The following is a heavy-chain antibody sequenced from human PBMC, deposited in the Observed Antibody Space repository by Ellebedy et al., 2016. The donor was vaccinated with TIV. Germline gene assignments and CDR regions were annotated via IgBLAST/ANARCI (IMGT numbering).Heavy chain of an antibody. CDR2: ISDSGLST. J-gene: IGHJ6*03. CDR3: AKDGSIPVFNRGYIDV. Sequence: GGPLRLSCAASGFTFSSYAMNWVRQAPGRGLEWVSSISDSGLSTYYADSVKGRFTISRDNSRNTVYVKMNSLRAEDTAVYYCAKDGSIPVFNRGYIDVWGKGTTVTVSS. D-gene: IGHD6-19*01. CDR1: GFTFSSYA. V-gene: IGHV3-23*01.